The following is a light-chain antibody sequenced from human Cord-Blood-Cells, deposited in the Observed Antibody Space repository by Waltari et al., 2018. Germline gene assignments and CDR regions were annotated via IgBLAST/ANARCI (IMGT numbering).Light chain of an antibody. Sequence: QSALTQPASVSGSPGQSITISCTGTSSDVGGYNYVSWYQQHPGKAPKLRIYDGSNRPSGVSNRFSGSKSGNTASLTISGLQAEDEADYYCSSYTSSSTLVFGTGTKVTVL. CDR2: DGS. CDR3: SSYTSSSTLV. CDR1: SSDVGGYNY. V-gene: IGLV2-14*01. J-gene: IGLJ1*01.